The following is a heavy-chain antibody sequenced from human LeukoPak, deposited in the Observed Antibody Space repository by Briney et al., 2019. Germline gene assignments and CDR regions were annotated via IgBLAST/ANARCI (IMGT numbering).Heavy chain of an antibody. V-gene: IGHV3-30*02. CDR3: AKDRYSGSYHGSDY. CDR2: IWYDGSNK. CDR1: GFTFSSYG. D-gene: IGHD1-26*01. J-gene: IGHJ4*02. Sequence: GGSLRLSCAASGFTFSSYGMHWVRQAPGKGLEWEAVIWYDGSNKYYADSVKGRFTISRDNSKNTLYLQMNSLRAEDTAVYYCAKDRYSGSYHGSDYWGQGTLVTVSS.